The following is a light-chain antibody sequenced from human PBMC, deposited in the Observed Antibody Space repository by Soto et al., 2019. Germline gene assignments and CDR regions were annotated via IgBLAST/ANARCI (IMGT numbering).Light chain of an antibody. Sequence: QSALTQPASVSGSPGQSITISCTGTSSDVGGYNYVSWYQQHPGKAPKLMIYEVSNRPSGVSNRFSGSKSGNTASLTISGLQAEDEADYYSSSYTSSSTVVFATGTKLTVL. J-gene: IGLJ1*01. V-gene: IGLV2-14*01. CDR2: EVS. CDR1: SSDVGGYNY. CDR3: SSYTSSSTVV.